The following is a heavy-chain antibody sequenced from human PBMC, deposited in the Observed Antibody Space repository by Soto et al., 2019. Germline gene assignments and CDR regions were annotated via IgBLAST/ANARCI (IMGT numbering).Heavy chain of an antibody. Sequence: ASVKVCFKASGYTFTNYGISLVRQAPGQGLEWMGWTSDYNGNTNYAQKFQGRVTLTTDTSTSTAYMELRGLRSDDTAVYYCARGGGIYTISWPLDYWGQGTLVTVSS. CDR2: TSDYNGNT. CDR1: GYTFTNYG. V-gene: IGHV1-18*04. CDR3: ARGGGIYTISWPLDY. D-gene: IGHD6-13*01. J-gene: IGHJ4*02.